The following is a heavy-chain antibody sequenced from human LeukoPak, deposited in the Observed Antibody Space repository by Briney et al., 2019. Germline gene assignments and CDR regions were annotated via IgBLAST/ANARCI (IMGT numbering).Heavy chain of an antibody. CDR3: AKDHGDIVATMIFDY. Sequence: GALRLSCAASGFTFSSYARSWVRQAPGKGLEWVSAISGSGGSAYYADSVKGRFTISRDNSKNTLYLQMNSLRAEDTAVYYCAKDHGDIVATMIFDYWGQGTLVTVSS. CDR1: GFTFSSYA. D-gene: IGHD5-12*01. V-gene: IGHV3-23*01. J-gene: IGHJ4*02. CDR2: ISGSGGSA.